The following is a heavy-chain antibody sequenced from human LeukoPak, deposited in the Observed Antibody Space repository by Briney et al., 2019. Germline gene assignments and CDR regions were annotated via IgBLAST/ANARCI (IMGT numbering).Heavy chain of an antibody. CDR2: ISGSGGST. CDR1: GFTFSSYA. D-gene: IGHD1-14*01. V-gene: IGHV3-23*01. Sequence: PGGSLRLSCTASGFTFSSYAMSWLRQAPGKGPEWASAISGSGGSTYYADSVKGRFTISRDNSKNTLYVQVNSLRVEDTAVFYCAKVNPPSNYFDYWGQGTLVTVSS. J-gene: IGHJ4*02. CDR3: AKVNPPSNYFDY.